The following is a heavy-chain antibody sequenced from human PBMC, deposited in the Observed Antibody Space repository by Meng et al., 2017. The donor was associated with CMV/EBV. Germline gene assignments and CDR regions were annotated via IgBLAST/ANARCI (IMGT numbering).Heavy chain of an antibody. CDR2: ISSSGSTI. CDR1: GFTFSDYY. J-gene: IGHJ5*02. Sequence: GGSLRLSCAASGFTFSDYYMSWIRQAPGKGLEWVSYISSSGSTIYYADSVKGRFTISRDNAKNSLYLQMNSLRAEDTAVYYCASSGRFNWNYVGWFDPWGQGTLVTVSS. CDR3: ASSGRFNWNYVGWFDP. D-gene: IGHD1-7*01. V-gene: IGHV3-11*04.